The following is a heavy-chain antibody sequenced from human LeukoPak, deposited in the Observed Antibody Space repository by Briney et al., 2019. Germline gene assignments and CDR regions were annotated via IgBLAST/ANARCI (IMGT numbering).Heavy chain of an antibody. CDR1: GGSISGYY. J-gene: IGHJ4*02. Sequence: SESLSLTCTVSGGSISGYYWSWIRQPPGKGLEWIGYIYYSGSTKYNPSLKSRVSLSVDTSKNPFSLRLTSVTAADTAVYYCARYRQGTSGNDYWGQGTLVTVSS. D-gene: IGHD2-8*01. V-gene: IGHV4-59*01. CDR2: IYYSGST. CDR3: ARYRQGTSGNDY.